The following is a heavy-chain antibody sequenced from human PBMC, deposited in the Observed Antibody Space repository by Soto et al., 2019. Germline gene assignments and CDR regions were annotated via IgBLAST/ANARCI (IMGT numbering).Heavy chain of an antibody. CDR2: ISKDSGRAT. CDR1: GFIFRDWF. D-gene: IGHD2-8*01. V-gene: IGHV3-11*01. CDR3: TKNLSNGSPDY. Sequence: GGSLRLSCAASGFIFRDWFMSWIRQAPGKGLEWISYISKDSGRATRYADSVKGRFTISRDNAKNTLYLQMNSLRAEDTAVFYCTKNLSNGSPDYWGQGTLVTSPQ. J-gene: IGHJ4*02.